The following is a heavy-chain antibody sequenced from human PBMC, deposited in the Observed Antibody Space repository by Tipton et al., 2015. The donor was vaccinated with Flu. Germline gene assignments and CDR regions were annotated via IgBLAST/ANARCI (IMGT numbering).Heavy chain of an antibody. CDR3: ARAIAAADSR. CDR2: IHYSGTT. V-gene: IGHV4-39*01. J-gene: IGHJ4*02. CDR1: NGSIRSTNYF. Sequence: GLVKPSETLSLTCTVSNGSIRSTNYFCAWIRQPPGKGLEWIGGIHYSGTTYYNPSLKSRVTISVDTSKNQFSLKLNSVTAADTAVYYCARAIAAADSRWGQGTLVTVSP. D-gene: IGHD6-13*01.